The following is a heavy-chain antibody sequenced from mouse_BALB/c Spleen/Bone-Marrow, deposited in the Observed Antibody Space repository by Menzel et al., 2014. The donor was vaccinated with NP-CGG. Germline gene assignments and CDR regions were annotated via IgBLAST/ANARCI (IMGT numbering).Heavy chain of an antibody. V-gene: IGHV14-3*02. CDR1: GFNIKDTY. CDR3: AKYGGLRYAMDY. D-gene: IGHD2-4*01. Sequence: EVQLQESGAELVKPGASVKLSCTASGFNIKDTYMHWVKQRPEQGLEWIGRIDPANGNTKYDPKFQGKATITADTSSNTAYLQLSSPTSEDTAVYYCAKYGGLRYAMDYWGQGTSVTVSS. CDR2: IDPANGNT. J-gene: IGHJ4*01.